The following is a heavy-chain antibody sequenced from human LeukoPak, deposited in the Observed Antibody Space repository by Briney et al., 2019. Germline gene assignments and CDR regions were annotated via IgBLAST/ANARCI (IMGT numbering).Heavy chain of an antibody. CDR3: AKGHRSYFDY. Sequence: GRSLRLSCAASGFTFSSYGMHWVRQAPGKGLEWVAVISYDGSNKYYADSVKGRFTISRDNSKNTLYLQMNSLRAEDTAVYYCAKGHRSYFDYGGQGTLVTVSS. V-gene: IGHV3-30*18. CDR2: ISYDGSNK. J-gene: IGHJ4*02. CDR1: GFTFSSYG.